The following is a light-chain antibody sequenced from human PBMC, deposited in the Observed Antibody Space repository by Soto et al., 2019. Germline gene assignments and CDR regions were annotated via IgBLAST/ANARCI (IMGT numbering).Light chain of an antibody. CDR3: CSYAGSYSFHVV. CDR2: DVS. J-gene: IGLJ2*01. V-gene: IGLV2-11*01. CDR1: SSDVGGSNY. Sequence: QSVLTQPRSVSGSPGQSVTISCTGTSSDVGGSNYVSWYQQHPGKAPKLTIYDVSERPSGVPDRFSGSKSGTTASLTISGLQAEDEADYYCCSYAGSYSFHVVLGGGTKLTVL.